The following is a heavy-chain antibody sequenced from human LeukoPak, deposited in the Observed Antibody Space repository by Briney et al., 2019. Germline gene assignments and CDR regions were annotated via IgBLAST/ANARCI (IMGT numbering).Heavy chain of an antibody. CDR1: GGTFSSYA. CDR2: INLHTGGA. D-gene: IGHD2-8*01. J-gene: IGHJ6*02. CDR3: ARDFLGRTNGGSNYFGMDV. Sequence: GASVKVSCKASGGTFSSYAISWVRQAPGQGLEWMGCINLHTGGAHYAQKFQDWVGLTRDTSIDTAFMELSSLRSDATAIYYCARDFLGRTNGGSNYFGMDVWGQGTTVTVSS. V-gene: IGHV1-2*04.